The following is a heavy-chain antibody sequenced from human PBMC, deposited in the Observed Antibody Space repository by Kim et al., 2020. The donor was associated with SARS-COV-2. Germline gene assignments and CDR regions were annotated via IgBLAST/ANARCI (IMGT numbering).Heavy chain of an antibody. Sequence: GGSLRLSCVGSGFTFSSYAMTWVRQAPGKGLDWVSLISGNGDNTYYSDSVKGRFTISRDNSKNTLYLQMHSLRAEDTAVFYCAKVKWELFGGFENWGQGTLVTVSS. V-gene: IGHV3-23*01. CDR2: ISGNGDNT. J-gene: IGHJ5*02. CDR1: GFTFSSYA. D-gene: IGHD1-26*01. CDR3: AKVKWELFGGFEN.